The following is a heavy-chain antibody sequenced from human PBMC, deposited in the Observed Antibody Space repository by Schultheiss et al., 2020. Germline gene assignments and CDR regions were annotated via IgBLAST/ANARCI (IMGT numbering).Heavy chain of an antibody. D-gene: IGHD2-8*02. CDR2: IYYSGST. Sequence: SETLSLTCTVSGGSISSGGYYWSWIRQHPGKGLEWIGYIYYSGSTYYNPSLKSRVTISVDTSKNQFSLKLSSVTAADTAVYYCASDLTDGGYYYGMDVWGKGTTVTVSS. CDR1: GGSISSGGYY. CDR3: ASDLTDGGYYYGMDV. J-gene: IGHJ6*04. V-gene: IGHV4-31*03.